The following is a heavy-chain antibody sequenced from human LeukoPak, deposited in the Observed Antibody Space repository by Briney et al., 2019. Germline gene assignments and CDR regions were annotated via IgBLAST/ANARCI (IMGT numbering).Heavy chain of an antibody. Sequence: SQTLSLTCAISGDSVSSNSAAWNWIRQSPSRGLEWLGRTYYRSKWHNDYAVSVKSRITINPDTSKNQFSLQLNSVTPEDTAVYYCARDLTAAEGQLVLFDYWGQGTLVTVSS. CDR3: ARDLTAAEGQLVLFDY. J-gene: IGHJ4*02. CDR2: TYYRSKWHN. CDR1: GDSVSSNSAA. D-gene: IGHD6-6*01. V-gene: IGHV6-1*01.